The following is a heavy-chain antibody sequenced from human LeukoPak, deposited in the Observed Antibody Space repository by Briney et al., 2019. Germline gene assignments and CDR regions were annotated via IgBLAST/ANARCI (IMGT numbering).Heavy chain of an antibody. CDR1: GYSISSGYY. CDR3: ARGYKYYMDV. J-gene: IGHJ6*03. Sequence: SETLSLTCTVSGYSISSGYYWGWIRPPPGKGLEWIGYIYYSGSTNYNPSLKSRVTISVDTSKNQFSLKLSSVTAADTAVYYCARGYKYYMDVWGKGTTVTVSS. V-gene: IGHV4-61*01. D-gene: IGHD1-1*01. CDR2: IYYSGST.